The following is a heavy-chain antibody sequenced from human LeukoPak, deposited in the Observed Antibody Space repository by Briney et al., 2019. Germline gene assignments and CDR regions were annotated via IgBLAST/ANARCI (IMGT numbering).Heavy chain of an antibody. V-gene: IGHV1-18*01. J-gene: IGHJ6*02. CDR3: ARHQGELRFFYYGMDV. CDR1: AYTLSSNG. Sequence: ASVEVSCKVFAYTLSSNGISWVRQAPGQGLEWMGWISAYDGHTNYAQKLQGRVTLTTDTATRTAYMELRSLKSDDTAVYYCARHQGELRFFYYGMDVWGQGTTVTVSS. CDR2: ISAYDGHT. D-gene: IGHD1-26*01.